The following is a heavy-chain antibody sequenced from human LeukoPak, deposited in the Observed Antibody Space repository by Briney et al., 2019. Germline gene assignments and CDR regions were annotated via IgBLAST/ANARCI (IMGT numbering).Heavy chain of an antibody. CDR1: GHTFISYS. V-gene: IGHV3-21*01. CDR3: ARDSVYCSGGSCYSFDY. D-gene: IGHD2-15*01. CDR2: ISSSSSYI. J-gene: IGHJ4*02. Sequence: GGSLRLSCAASGHTFISYSMNWVRQAPGKGLEWVSAISSSSSYIYYADSVKGRFTISRDNAKTSLYLQMNSLRAEDTAVYYCARDSVYCSGGSCYSFDYWGQGTLVTVSS.